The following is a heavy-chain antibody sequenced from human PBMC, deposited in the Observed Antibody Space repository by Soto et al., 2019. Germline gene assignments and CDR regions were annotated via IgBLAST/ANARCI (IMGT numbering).Heavy chain of an antibody. Sequence: PWGSMELSCAASGLPFSSYVVSWVRQAPGKGLEWVSGISGGGSNTFYADSVKGRFTISRDNSKNTLLLQMNSLGAEDTAVYYCAKDSNKYSSSLRGRYFDYWGQGIGVTVSS. D-gene: IGHD4-4*01. J-gene: IGHJ4*02. CDR3: AKDSNKYSSSLRGRYFDY. CDR1: GLPFSSYV. V-gene: IGHV3-23*01. CDR2: ISGGGSNT.